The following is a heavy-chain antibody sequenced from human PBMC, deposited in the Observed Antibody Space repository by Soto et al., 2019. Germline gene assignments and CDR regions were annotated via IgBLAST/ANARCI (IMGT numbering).Heavy chain of an antibody. D-gene: IGHD6-13*01. CDR2: IYWDDDK. V-gene: IGHV2-5*02. Sequence: QITLKESGPTLVKPTQTLTLTCTFSGFSLSTSGVGVGWIRQPPGKALEWLALIYWDDDKRYSASLKSRLTITRDTSKNQVVLTMTNMDPVDTATYYCARKPPLRSSWSLFDYWGQGTLVTVSS. CDR1: GFSLSTSGVG. J-gene: IGHJ4*02. CDR3: ARKPPLRSSWSLFDY.